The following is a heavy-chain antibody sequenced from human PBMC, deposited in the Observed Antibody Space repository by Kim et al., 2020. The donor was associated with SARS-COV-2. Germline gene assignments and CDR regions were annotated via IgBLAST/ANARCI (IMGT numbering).Heavy chain of an antibody. CDR1: GFTFSSYW. J-gene: IGHJ3*02. CDR2: IKQDGSEK. CDR3: ARDLGGYGDYPDDAFDI. Sequence: GGSLRLSCAASGFTFSSYWMSWVRQAPGKGLEWVANIKQDGSEKYYVDSVKGRFTISRDNAKNSLYLQMNSLRAEDTAVYYCARDLGGYGDYPDDAFDIWGQGTMVTVSS. D-gene: IGHD4-17*01. V-gene: IGHV3-7*03.